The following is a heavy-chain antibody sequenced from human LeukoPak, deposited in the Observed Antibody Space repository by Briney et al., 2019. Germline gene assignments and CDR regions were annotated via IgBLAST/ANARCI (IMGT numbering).Heavy chain of an antibody. V-gene: IGHV3-64*01. CDR1: GFTFCTYA. CDR3: VRSRYCSTISCYTSPSWFDP. J-gene: IGHJ5*02. D-gene: IGHD2-2*02. Sequence: PGGSLRLSCAASGFTFCTYAMHWVRQAPGKGLEYVSAISSNGGSTYYANSVKGRFTISRDNSKNTLYLQMGSLRAEDMAVYYCVRSRYCSTISCYTSPSWFDPWGQGILVTVSS. CDR2: ISSNGGST.